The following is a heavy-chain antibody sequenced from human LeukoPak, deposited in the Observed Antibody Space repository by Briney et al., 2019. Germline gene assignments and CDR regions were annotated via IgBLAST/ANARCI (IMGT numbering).Heavy chain of an antibody. Sequence: PSETLSLTCTVSGGSISSGGYYWRWIRQHPGKGLEWIGSIFYTGNTYYNPSLRSRITMSADTSKNHFSLNLSPVTAADMAVYYCSRHVNTFDYWGQGALVTVSS. J-gene: IGHJ4*02. CDR3: SRHVNTFDY. V-gene: IGHV4-39*01. CDR1: GGSISSGGYY. CDR2: IFYTGNT.